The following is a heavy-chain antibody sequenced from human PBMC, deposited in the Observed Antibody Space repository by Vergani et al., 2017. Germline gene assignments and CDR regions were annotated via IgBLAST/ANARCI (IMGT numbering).Heavy chain of an antibody. CDR3: APIKRWFGELLEDY. J-gene: IGHJ4*02. V-gene: IGHV3-23*01. Sequence: EVQLLESGGGLVQPGGSLRLSCAASGFTFSSYAMSWVRQAPGKGLEWVSAISGSGGSTYYADSVKCRFTISRDNSKNTLYLQMNSLRAEDTAVYYCAPIKRWFGELLEDYWGQGTLVTVSS. CDR1: GFTFSSYA. CDR2: ISGSGGST. D-gene: IGHD3-10*01.